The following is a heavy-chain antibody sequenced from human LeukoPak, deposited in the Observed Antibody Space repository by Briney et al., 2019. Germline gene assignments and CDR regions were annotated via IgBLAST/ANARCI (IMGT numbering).Heavy chain of an antibody. CDR3: AKDAGSYFATDPFDI. V-gene: IGHV3-23*01. CDR2: ISGSGQSI. J-gene: IGHJ3*02. CDR1: GFTFSSYG. Sequence: GGSLRLSCAASGFTFSSYGMSWVRQAPGKGLEWVSVISGSGQSIHYADSVKGRFTISRDNSKNTVYLQMNSLRAEDTALYYCAKDAGSYFATDPFDIWGPGTLVTVSS. D-gene: IGHD2/OR15-2a*01.